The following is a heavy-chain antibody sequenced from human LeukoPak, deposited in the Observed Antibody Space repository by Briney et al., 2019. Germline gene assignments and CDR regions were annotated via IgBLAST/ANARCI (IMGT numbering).Heavy chain of an antibody. J-gene: IGHJ4*02. CDR3: ARRRDYCDY. CDR2: IGSSGSTI. V-gene: IGHV3-11*01. CDR1: GFTFSDYY. Sequence: GRSLRLSCAASGFTFSDYYMSWIRQAPGKGLEWVSYIGSSGSTIYYADSVKDRFTISGDNSKNSLFLQMNSLRAEDAAVYYCARRRDYCDYWGQGTLVTVSS.